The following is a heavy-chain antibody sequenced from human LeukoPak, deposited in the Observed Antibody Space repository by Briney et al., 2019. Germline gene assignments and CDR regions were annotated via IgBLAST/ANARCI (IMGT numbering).Heavy chain of an antibody. J-gene: IGHJ4*02. CDR3: ARDPSAAASDFDY. V-gene: IGHV1-2*02. CDR2: LNPNSGGT. Sequence: ASVTVTCKASGYTFTGYYMHWVRQAPGQGLEWMEWLNPNSGGTNYAQKFQGRVTMTRDTSISTAYMELSRLRSDDTAVYYCARDPSAAASDFDYWGQGTLVTVSS. CDR1: GYTFTGYY. D-gene: IGHD6-13*01.